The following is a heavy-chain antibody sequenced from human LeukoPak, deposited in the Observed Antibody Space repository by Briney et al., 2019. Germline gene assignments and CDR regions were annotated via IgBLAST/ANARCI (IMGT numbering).Heavy chain of an antibody. Sequence: PGGSLRLSCAASGFTFSDYYMSWIRQAPGKGLEWVSYISSSGSTIYYADSVKGRFTISRDNAKNSLYLQMNSLRAEDTAVYYCARETHLNYYYGSGSYYNWGQGTLVTVSS. J-gene: IGHJ4*02. D-gene: IGHD3-10*01. CDR1: GFTFSDYY. CDR3: ARETHLNYYYGSGSYYN. V-gene: IGHV3-11*04. CDR2: ISSSGSTI.